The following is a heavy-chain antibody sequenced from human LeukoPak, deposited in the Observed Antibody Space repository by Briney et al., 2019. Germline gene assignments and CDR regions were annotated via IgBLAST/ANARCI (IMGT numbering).Heavy chain of an antibody. D-gene: IGHD6-13*01. CDR2: IHTSGST. Sequence: SQTLSLTCTVSGGSISSGSYYWSWIRQPAGKGLEWIGRIHTSGSTDYNPSLRSRVTTSIDTSKNQFSLKLTSVTAADTAVYYCARGVSQIRGMWFDPWGPGTLVTVSS. V-gene: IGHV4-61*02. J-gene: IGHJ5*02. CDR1: GGSISSGSYY. CDR3: ARGVSQIRGMWFDP.